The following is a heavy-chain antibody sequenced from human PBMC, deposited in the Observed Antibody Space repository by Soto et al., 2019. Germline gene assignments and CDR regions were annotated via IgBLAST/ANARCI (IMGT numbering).Heavy chain of an antibody. Sequence: QVQLVQSGAEVKKPWASVKVSFKSSGYSFTIYDISWVREAPGQGIEWMGWISAYNGNTNDAQKLQGRVTMTTDTSTSTAYMELRRLRSDDTAVYYCARDPPPMDVWGQGTTVTFSS. CDR1: GYSFTIYD. CDR2: ISAYNGNT. V-gene: IGHV1-18*01. CDR3: ARDPPPMDV. J-gene: IGHJ6*02.